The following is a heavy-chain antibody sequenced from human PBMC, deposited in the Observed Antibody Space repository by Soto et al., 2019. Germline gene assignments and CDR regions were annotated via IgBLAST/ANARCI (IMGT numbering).Heavy chain of an antibody. V-gene: IGHV3-23*01. CDR1: GFTFSSYS. J-gene: IGHJ4*02. Sequence: GGSLRLSCAASGFTFSSYSMSWVRQAPGKGLEWVSGFRTGGDDGTTYYADSVKGRFTISRDNSKNTLFLQMNSLRAEDTAIYFCAKKVNSGPGSQYFDYWGQGTLVTVSS. CDR2: FRTGGDDGTT. D-gene: IGHD3-10*01. CDR3: AKKVNSGPGSQYFDY.